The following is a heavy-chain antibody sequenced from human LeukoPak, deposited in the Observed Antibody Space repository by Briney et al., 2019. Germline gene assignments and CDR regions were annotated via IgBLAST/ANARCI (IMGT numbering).Heavy chain of an antibody. CDR1: GLTFSSYW. CDR2: ISSSSSTI. Sequence: GGSLRLSCAASGLTFSSYWMNWVRQAPGKGLEWVSYISSSSSTIYYADSVKGRFTISRDNAQNSLYLQMNSLRDDDTAVYYCATSGSYRFDYWGQGTLVTVSS. D-gene: IGHD1-26*01. V-gene: IGHV3-48*02. J-gene: IGHJ4*02. CDR3: ATSGSYRFDY.